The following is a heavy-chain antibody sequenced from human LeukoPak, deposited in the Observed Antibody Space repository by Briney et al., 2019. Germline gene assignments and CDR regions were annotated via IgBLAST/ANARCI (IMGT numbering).Heavy chain of an antibody. CDR1: GFTFSSYS. Sequence: GSLRLSCAASGFTFSSYSMNWVRQPPGKGLEWIGEINHSGSTNYNPSLKSRVTISVDTSKNQFSLKLSSETAADTAVYYCARFHVDTAMVRVFDYWGQGTLVTVSS. CDR2: INHSGST. CDR3: ARFHVDTAMVRVFDY. V-gene: IGHV4-34*01. D-gene: IGHD5-18*01. J-gene: IGHJ4*02.